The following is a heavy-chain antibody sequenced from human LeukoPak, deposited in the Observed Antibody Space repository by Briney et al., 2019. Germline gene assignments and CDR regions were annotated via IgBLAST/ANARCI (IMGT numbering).Heavy chain of an antibody. Sequence: SETLSLTCAVSGYSISSGYFWGWIRQPPGKGLEWIGSIYYSGSTYYNPSLKSRVTISVDTSKNQFSLKLSSVTAADTAVYYCARLPYCGSINRYSPYYFDYWGQGTLVTVSS. CDR1: GYSISSGYF. V-gene: IGHV4-38-2*01. D-gene: IGHD2-2*01. J-gene: IGHJ4*02. CDR2: IYYSGST. CDR3: ARLPYCGSINRYSPYYFDY.